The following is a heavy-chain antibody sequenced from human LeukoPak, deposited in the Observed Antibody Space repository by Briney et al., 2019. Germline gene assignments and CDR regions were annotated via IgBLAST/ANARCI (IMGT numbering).Heavy chain of an antibody. CDR3: ARDQAYYDYVWGSYRPHYYYGMDV. J-gene: IGHJ6*02. CDR1: GFTVSSNY. D-gene: IGHD3-16*02. CDR2: IKQDGSEK. Sequence: GGSLRLSCAASGFTVSSNYMSWVRQAPGKGLEWVANIKQDGSEKYYVDSVKGRFTISRDNAKNSLYLQMNSLRAEDTAVYYCARDQAYYDYVWGSYRPHYYYGMDVWGQGTTVTVSS. V-gene: IGHV3-7*01.